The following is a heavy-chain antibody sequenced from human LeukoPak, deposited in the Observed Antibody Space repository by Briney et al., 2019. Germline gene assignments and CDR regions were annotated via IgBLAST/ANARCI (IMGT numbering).Heavy chain of an antibody. CDR1: GFTFSSYA. CDR2: TSYDGSNK. D-gene: IGHD4-23*01. V-gene: IGHV3-30-3*01. J-gene: IGHJ4*02. Sequence: GGSLRLSCAASGFTFSSYAMHWVRQAPGKGLEWVAVTSYDGSNKYYADSVKGRFTISRDNAKNSLYLQMNSLRDEDTAVYYCARDPTRYASTTVVASNFDYWGQGTLVTVSS. CDR3: ARDPTRYASTTVVASNFDY.